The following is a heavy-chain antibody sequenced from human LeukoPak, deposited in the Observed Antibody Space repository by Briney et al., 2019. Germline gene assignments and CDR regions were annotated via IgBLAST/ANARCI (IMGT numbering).Heavy chain of an antibody. CDR2: IWYDGSNK. V-gene: IGHV3-33*01. J-gene: IGHJ4*02. D-gene: IGHD2-15*01. Sequence: PGGSLRLSCAASGFTFRSYGFHWVRQAPGKGLERVAVIWYDGSNKYYADSVKGRFTFSRDNSKNTVYLEMSSLRAEDTAVYYCTRAGQGSVLDYWGQGTLVTVSS. CDR1: GFTFRSYG. CDR3: TRAGQGSVLDY.